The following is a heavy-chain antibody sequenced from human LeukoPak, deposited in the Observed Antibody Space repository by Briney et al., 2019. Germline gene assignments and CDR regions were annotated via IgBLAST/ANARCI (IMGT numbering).Heavy chain of an antibody. J-gene: IGHJ4*02. V-gene: IGHV3-23*01. CDR2: ICGSGGGT. CDR1: GFTLSSYA. D-gene: IGHD2-2*01. CDR3: AKEGVCRSPSCYLSATDY. Sequence: GGALRLSCVASGFTLSSYAMSWVRQAPGKGVEWVSAICGSGGGTYYADSAKGRFTISRDNSKNTLYLQMNSLRAEDTAVYYCAKEGVCRSPSCYLSATDYWGQGTLVTVSS.